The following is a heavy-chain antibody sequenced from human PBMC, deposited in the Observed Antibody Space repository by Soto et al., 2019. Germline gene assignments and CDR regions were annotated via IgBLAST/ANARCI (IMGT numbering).Heavy chain of an antibody. V-gene: IGHV3-21*01. CDR1: GFTFSSYS. CDR2: ISSSTSHI. J-gene: IGHJ3*02. Sequence: EVQLVESGGGLVKPGGSLRLSCAASGFTFSSYSMNWVRQAPGKGLEWVSSISSSTSHIYYADSVKGRFTISRDNAKKSLFLQMNSLRAEDTAVYYCARDEVVVPAAMADSGYDLGPHDAFHIWGQGTKVTVSS. D-gene: IGHD2-2*01. CDR3: ARDEVVVPAAMADSGYDLGPHDAFHI.